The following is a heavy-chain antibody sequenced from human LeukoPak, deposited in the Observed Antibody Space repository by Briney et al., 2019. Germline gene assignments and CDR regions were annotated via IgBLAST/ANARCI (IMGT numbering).Heavy chain of an antibody. J-gene: IGHJ4*02. V-gene: IGHV1-8*01. CDR3: AIIGVQWELLVDY. CDR2: MNPNSGNT. Sequence: ASVKVSCKASGYTFTSYDINWVRQATGQGLEWMGWMNPNSGNTGYAQKFQGRVTMTRNTSISTAYMELSSLRSEDTAVYYCAIIGVQWELLVDYWGQGTLVAVSS. D-gene: IGHD1-26*01. CDR1: GYTFTSYD.